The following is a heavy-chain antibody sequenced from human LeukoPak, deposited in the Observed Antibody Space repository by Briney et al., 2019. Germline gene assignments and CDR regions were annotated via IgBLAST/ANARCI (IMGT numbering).Heavy chain of an antibody. J-gene: IGHJ2*01. Sequence: GGSLRLSCAASGFTFSNYSMNWVRQAPGKGLEWVSSISSSSSYIYYADSVKGRFTISRDNAKNSLYLQMNSLRAEDTAVYYCARVNSPSAFDLWGRGTLVTVSS. CDR2: ISSSSSYI. D-gene: IGHD2/OR15-2a*01. V-gene: IGHV3-21*01. CDR1: GFTFSNYS. CDR3: ARVNSPSAFDL.